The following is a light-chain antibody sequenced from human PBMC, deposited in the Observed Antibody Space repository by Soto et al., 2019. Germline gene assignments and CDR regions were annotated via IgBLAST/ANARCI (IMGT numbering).Light chain of an antibody. CDR2: EAS. CDR3: QQHAHWPLT. V-gene: IGKV3D-20*02. CDR1: QSVSSSY. J-gene: IGKJ4*01. Sequence: EIVLTQSPGTLSLSPGERATLPCRSSQSVSSSYLAWYQQKPGQAPGLLIYEASTRATGIPARFSGSGSGTDFTLTISSLEPEDFAVYYCQQHAHWPLTFGGGTKVDIK.